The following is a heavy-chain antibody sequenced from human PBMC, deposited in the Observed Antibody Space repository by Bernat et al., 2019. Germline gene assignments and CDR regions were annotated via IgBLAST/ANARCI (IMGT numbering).Heavy chain of an antibody. Sequence: VQLVESGGGLVQGSLRLSCAASGFTFSSYAMHWVRQAPGKGLEWVAVISYDGSNKYYADSVKGRFTISRDNSKNTLYLQMNSLRAEDTAVYYCARVRVGAKGGYFDYWGQGTLVTVSS. J-gene: IGHJ4*02. CDR2: ISYDGSNK. CDR1: GFTFSSYA. CDR3: ARVRVGAKGGYFDY. D-gene: IGHD1-26*01. V-gene: IGHV3-30-3*01.